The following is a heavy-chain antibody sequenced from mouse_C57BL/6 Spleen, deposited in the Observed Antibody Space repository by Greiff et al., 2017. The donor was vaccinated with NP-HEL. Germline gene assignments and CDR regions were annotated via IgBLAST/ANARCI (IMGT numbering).Heavy chain of an antibody. V-gene: IGHV1-15*01. CDR2: IDPETGGT. J-gene: IGHJ4*01. CDR1: GYTFTDYE. CDR3: TRHKTAQAYYAMDY. D-gene: IGHD3-2*02. Sequence: QVQLKESGAELVRPGASVTLSCKASGYTFTDYEMHWVKQTPVHGLEWIGAIDPETGGTAYNQKFKGKAILTADKSSSTAYMELRSLTSEDSAVYYCTRHKTAQAYYAMDYWGQGTSVTVSS.